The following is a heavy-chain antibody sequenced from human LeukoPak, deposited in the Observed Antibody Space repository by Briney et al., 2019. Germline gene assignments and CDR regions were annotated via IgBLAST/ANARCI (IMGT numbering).Heavy chain of an antibody. CDR1: GFTFNNYA. J-gene: IGHJ5*02. Sequence: GGSLRLSCAASGFTFNNYAMHWVRQAPGKGLEWVALISYDGSNKYYADSVKGRFTISRDNSKNTLYLQMNSLRAEDTAVYYCARDGSDYCSSTSCYYNWFDPWGQGTLVTVYS. CDR3: ARDGSDYCSSTSCYYNWFDP. CDR2: ISYDGSNK. D-gene: IGHD2-2*01. V-gene: IGHV3-30*01.